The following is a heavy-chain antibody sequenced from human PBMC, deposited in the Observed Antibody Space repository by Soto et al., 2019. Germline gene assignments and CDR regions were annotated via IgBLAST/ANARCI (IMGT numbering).Heavy chain of an antibody. J-gene: IGHJ4*02. CDR2: IYYSGST. Sequence: SETLSLTCTVSGGSISSYYWSWIRQPPGKGLEWIGYIYYSGSTNYNPSLKSRVTISVDTSKNQFSLKLSSVTAADTAVYYCARHQRSALRYFDWLLFFDYWGQGTLVTVSS. D-gene: IGHD3-9*01. CDR3: ARHQRSALRYFDWLLFFDY. V-gene: IGHV4-59*08. CDR1: GGSISSYY.